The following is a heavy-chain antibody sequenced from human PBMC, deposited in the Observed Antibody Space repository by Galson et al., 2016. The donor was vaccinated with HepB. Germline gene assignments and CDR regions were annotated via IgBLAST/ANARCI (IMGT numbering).Heavy chain of an antibody. Sequence: SLRLSCAASGFTFSTYAMSWVRQAPGEGLEWASGISGSGGNTYYADSVKGRFTISRDTSKKTLYLQMNGLRAEDTAVYFCAKARSVHLLLFDSWGQGNLVTVSS. CDR1: GFTFSTYA. J-gene: IGHJ4*02. D-gene: IGHD2-15*01. V-gene: IGHV3-23*01. CDR3: AKARSVHLLLFDS. CDR2: ISGSGGNT.